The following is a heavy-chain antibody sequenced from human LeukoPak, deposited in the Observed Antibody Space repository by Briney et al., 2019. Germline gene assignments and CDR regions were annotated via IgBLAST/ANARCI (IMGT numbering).Heavy chain of an antibody. CDR3: AKDPYSGSYYNYNWFDP. J-gene: IGHJ5*02. CDR2: INPNSGGT. D-gene: IGHD3-10*01. CDR1: GYTFTGYY. V-gene: IGHV1-2*02. Sequence: GASVKVSCKASGYTFTGYYTHWVRQAPGQGLEWMGWINPNSGGTNYAQKFQGRVTMTRDTSISTAYMELSRLRSDDTAVYYCAKDPYSGSYYNYNWFDPWGQGTLVTVSS.